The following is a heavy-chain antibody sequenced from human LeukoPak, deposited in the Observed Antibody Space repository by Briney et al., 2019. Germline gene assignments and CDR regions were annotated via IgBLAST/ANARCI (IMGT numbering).Heavy chain of an antibody. CDR1: GFTFSSYG. J-gene: IGHJ4*02. Sequence: PGGSLRLSCAASGFTFSSYGMPWVRQAPGKGLEWVAVISYDGSNKYYADSVKGRFTISRDNSKNTLYLQMNSLRAEDTAVYYCATATDYLDYWGQGTLVTVSS. CDR3: ATATDYLDY. V-gene: IGHV3-30*03. CDR2: ISYDGSNK.